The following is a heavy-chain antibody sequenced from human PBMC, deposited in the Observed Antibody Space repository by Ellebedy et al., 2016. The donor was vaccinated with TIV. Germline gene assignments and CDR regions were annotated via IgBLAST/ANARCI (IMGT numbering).Heavy chain of an antibody. Sequence: GGSLRLXCAASGFTFSSYAMSWVRQAPGKGLEWVSAISGSGGSTYYADSVKGRFTISRDNSKNTLYLQMNSLRAEDTAVYYCARDPHGGSLELLVDGMDVWGQGTTVTVSS. J-gene: IGHJ6*02. D-gene: IGHD1-7*01. CDR2: ISGSGGST. CDR1: GFTFSSYA. CDR3: ARDPHGGSLELLVDGMDV. V-gene: IGHV3-23*01.